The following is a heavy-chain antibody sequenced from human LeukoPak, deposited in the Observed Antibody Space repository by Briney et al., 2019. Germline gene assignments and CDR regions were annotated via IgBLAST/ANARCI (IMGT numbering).Heavy chain of an antibody. D-gene: IGHD3-10*01. V-gene: IGHV4-39*01. CDR1: GGSISSSSYY. CDR2: IYYSGST. Sequence: SETLSLTCTVSGGSISSSSYYWGWIRQPPGKGLEWIGSIYYSGSTYYIPSLKSRVTISVDTSKNQFSLKLSSVTAADTAVYYCARHGSGSYYSDYNDYWGQGTLVTVSS. J-gene: IGHJ4*02. CDR3: ARHGSGSYYSDYNDY.